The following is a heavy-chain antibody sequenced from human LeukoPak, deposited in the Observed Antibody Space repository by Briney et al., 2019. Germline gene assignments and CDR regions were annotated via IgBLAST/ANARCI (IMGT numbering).Heavy chain of an antibody. CDR2: IYYSGST. J-gene: IGHJ4*02. D-gene: IGHD6-13*01. CDR3: ARGSYSSSWDDY. Sequence: SETLSLTCTVSGGSINSRSYYWGWIRQPPGKGLEWIGSIYYSGSTYYNPSLKSRVTISVDTSKNQFSLKLSSVTAADTAVYYCARGSYSSSWDDYWGQGTLVTVSS. V-gene: IGHV4-39*07. CDR1: GGSINSRSYY.